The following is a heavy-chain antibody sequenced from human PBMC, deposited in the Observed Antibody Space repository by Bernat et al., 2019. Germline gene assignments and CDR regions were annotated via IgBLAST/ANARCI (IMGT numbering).Heavy chain of an antibody. CDR3: ARGGSTDFWSGYPFDY. J-gene: IGHJ4*02. CDR2: IYYSGST. CDR1: GYSISSGYY. D-gene: IGHD3-3*01. V-gene: IGHV4-38-2*01. Sequence: QVQLQESGPGLVKPSETLSLTCAVSGYSISSGYYWGWIRQPPGKGLEWIGNIYYSGSTNYNPSLKSRVTISVDTSKNQFSLKLSSVTAADTAVYYCARGGSTDFWSGYPFDYWGQGTLVTVSS.